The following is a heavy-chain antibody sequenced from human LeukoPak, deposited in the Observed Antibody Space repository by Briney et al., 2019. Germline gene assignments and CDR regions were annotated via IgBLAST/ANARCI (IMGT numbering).Heavy chain of an antibody. Sequence: SETLSLTCTVSGGSISSYYWSWIRQPPGKGLEWIGYIYYSGSTNYNPSLKSRVTISVDTSKNQFSLKLSSVTAADTAVYYCARTGLQQLPNFDYWGQGTLVTVSP. CDR2: IYYSGST. D-gene: IGHD6-13*01. V-gene: IGHV4-59*01. CDR3: ARTGLQQLPNFDY. CDR1: GGSISSYY. J-gene: IGHJ4*02.